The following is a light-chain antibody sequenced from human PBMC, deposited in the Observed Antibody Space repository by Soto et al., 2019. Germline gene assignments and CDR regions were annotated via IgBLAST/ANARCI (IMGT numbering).Light chain of an antibody. Sequence: QSVLTQPPSVSAAPGQTVTISCSGTSFNIGTNYVSWYQQFPGTAPKLLIYDNNKRPSGIPDRFSGSKSDTSATLAITGLQTGDEADYYCGTWDSSLNTEEFGGGTKLTVL. V-gene: IGLV1-51*01. J-gene: IGLJ2*01. CDR1: SFNIGTNY. CDR3: GTWDSSLNTEE. CDR2: DNN.